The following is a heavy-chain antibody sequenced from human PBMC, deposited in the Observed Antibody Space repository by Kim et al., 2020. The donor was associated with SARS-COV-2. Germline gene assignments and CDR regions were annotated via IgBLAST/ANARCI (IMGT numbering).Heavy chain of an antibody. CDR2: ISIGATTI. CDR3: TREGPSGNYDEDDAFDI. Sequence: GGSLRLSCVASGFNVRRYEMNWVRQAPGKGLEWVSYISIGATTIYIADSVKGRFAISRDSSKNSVYLQMNSLTVEDTAVYYCTREGPSGNYDEDDAFDIWGQGTVVTVSS. D-gene: IGHD1-26*01. CDR1: GFNVRRYE. J-gene: IGHJ3*02. V-gene: IGHV3-48*03.